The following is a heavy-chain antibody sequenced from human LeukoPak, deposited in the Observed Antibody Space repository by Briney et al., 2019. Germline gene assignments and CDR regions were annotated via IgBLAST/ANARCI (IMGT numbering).Heavy chain of an antibody. CDR2: ISGSGGST. V-gene: IGHV3-23*01. CDR1: GFTFSSYA. Sequence: GGSLRLSCAASGFTFSSYAMSWVRQAPGKGLEWVSAISGSGGSTYYADSVKGRFTISRDNSKNTLYLQMNSLRAEDTAVYYCAKVHSENVLRYFDWLLQNWYFDLWGRGTLVTVSS. D-gene: IGHD3-9*01. CDR3: AKVHSENVLRYFDWLLQNWYFDL. J-gene: IGHJ2*01.